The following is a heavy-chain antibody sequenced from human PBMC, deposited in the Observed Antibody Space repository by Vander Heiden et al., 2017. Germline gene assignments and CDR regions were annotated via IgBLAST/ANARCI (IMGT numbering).Heavy chain of an antibody. CDR1: G. CDR2: ISAYNGNT. V-gene: IGHV1-18*01. D-gene: IGHD3-22*01. CDR3: ARVVNYYDITRGALDY. Sequence: GISWVRQAPGQGLEWMGWISAYNGNTNYAQKLQGRVTMTTDTSTSTAYMELRSLRSDDTAVYYCARVVNYYDITRGALDYWGQGTLVTVSS. J-gene: IGHJ4*02.